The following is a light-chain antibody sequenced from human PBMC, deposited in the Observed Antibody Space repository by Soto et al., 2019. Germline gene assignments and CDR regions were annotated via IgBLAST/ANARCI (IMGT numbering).Light chain of an antibody. J-gene: IGLJ1*01. Sequence: QSVLTQPASVSWSPGQSITISCTGTSSDVGSYNLVSWYQQHPGKAPKLMIYEVTKRPSGVSDRFSGSKSGNTASLTISGLRGEDEADYYCCSYAGSNYVFGTGTKVTVL. CDR2: EVT. CDR3: CSYAGSNYV. CDR1: SSDVGSYNL. V-gene: IGLV2-23*02.